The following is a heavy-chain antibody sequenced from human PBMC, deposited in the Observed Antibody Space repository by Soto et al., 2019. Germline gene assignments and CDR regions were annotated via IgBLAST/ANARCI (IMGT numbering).Heavy chain of an antibody. D-gene: IGHD3-3*01. CDR3: ARDLLRFGGWFDP. Sequence: VQLVQSGAEVKKPGASVKVSCKASGYTFTSYTITWVQQAPGQGLEWMGCINTNNGNTNYAQKLQDRVTMTTETSTSTAYMELRSLRSDDTAVYYCARDLLRFGGWFDPWGQGTLVTVSS. CDR1: GYTFTSYT. V-gene: IGHV1-18*01. CDR2: INTNNGNT. J-gene: IGHJ5*02.